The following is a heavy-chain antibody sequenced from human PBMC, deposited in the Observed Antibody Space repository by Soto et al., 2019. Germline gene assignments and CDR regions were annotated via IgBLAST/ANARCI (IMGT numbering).Heavy chain of an antibody. D-gene: IGHD3-3*01. V-gene: IGHV1-46*01. J-gene: IGHJ4*02. CDR1: GYTFTSYY. CDR2: INPSGGST. Sequence: ASVKVSCKASGYTFTSYYMHWVRQAPGQGLEWMGIINPSGGSTSYAQKFQGRVTMTRDTSTSTVYMELRSLRSDDTAVYYCARAETYYDFWSGPEYYFDYWGQGTLVTVSS. CDR3: ARAETYYDFWSGPEYYFDY.